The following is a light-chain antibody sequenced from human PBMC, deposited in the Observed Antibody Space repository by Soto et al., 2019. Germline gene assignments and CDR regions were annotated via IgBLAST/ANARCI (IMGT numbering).Light chain of an antibody. CDR2: DAS. Sequence: EIVLTQSPATLSLSPGERATLSCRASQSVSSYLAWYQQKPGQAPRLLIYDASNRATGIPARFSGSGSGTDSTLTISSLEPEDFAVYYCQQRSNWHPWTFGQGTKVDIK. J-gene: IGKJ1*01. CDR1: QSVSSY. V-gene: IGKV3-11*01. CDR3: QQRSNWHPWT.